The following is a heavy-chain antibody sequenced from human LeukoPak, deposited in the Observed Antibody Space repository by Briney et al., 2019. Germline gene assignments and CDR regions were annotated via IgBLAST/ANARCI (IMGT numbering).Heavy chain of an antibody. CDR2: IIPIFGTA. CDR3: ASHPVKGWLQPNGDY. D-gene: IGHD5-24*01. V-gene: IGHV1-69*01. Sequence: HGASVKVSCKASGGTFSSYAISWVRQAPGQGLEWMGGIIPIFGTANYARKFQGRVTITADESTSTAYMELSSLRSEDTAVYYCASHPVKGWLQPNGDYWGQGTLVTVSS. CDR1: GGTFSSYA. J-gene: IGHJ4*02.